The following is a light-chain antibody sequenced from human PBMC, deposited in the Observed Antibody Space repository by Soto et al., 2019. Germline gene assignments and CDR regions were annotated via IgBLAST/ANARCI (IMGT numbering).Light chain of an antibody. J-gene: IGKJ3*01. CDR3: QLYGDSLFT. CDR1: QSVSSSL. V-gene: IGKV3-20*01. CDR2: GAT. Sequence: EIVLTQSPGTLSVSPGERASLSCRASQSVSSSLLAWYQQKPGQAPRVLIYGATSRATGIPDRFSGSGSGTDFTLTISRLEPEDFAVYYCQLYGDSLFTFGPGTKVDIK.